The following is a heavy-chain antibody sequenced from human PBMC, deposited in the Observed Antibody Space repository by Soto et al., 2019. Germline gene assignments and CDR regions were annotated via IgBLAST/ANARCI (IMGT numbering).Heavy chain of an antibody. CDR1: GFSFTTSA. Sequence: QMQLVQSGPEVREPGTAVKVSCKTSGFSFTTSAMQWVRQARGQGLEWIGWIVVGGSNTNYAQKFQARVTIPRDMSTSTAYMELSSLSSEDTAVYYCAAGVYDRRGYYRIFDYWGQGTLVTVSS. CDR2: IVVGGSNT. J-gene: IGHJ4*02. V-gene: IGHV1-58*02. CDR3: AAGVYDRRGYYRIFDY. D-gene: IGHD3-22*01.